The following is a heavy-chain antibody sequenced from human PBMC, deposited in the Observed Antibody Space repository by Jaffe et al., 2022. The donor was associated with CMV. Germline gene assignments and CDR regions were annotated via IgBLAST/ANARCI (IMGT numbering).Heavy chain of an antibody. CDR2: INTYNDDT. D-gene: IGHD3-22*01. CDR3: ARRHYDSSGLLRGYDS. Sequence: QVQLVQSGAEVKKPGASVKVSCKASGYTFIDHGITWVRQAPGQGLEWMGWINTYNDDTNYAQKVQGRVTMTTDTSTSTAYMELRSLKSDDSAVYYCARRHYDSSGLLRGYDSWGQGTLVTVSS. CDR1: GYTFIDHG. J-gene: IGHJ4*02. V-gene: IGHV1-18*01.